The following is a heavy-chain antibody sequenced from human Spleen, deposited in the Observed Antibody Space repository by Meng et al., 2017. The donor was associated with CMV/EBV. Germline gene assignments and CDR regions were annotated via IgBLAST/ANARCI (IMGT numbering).Heavy chain of an antibody. CDR3: ARGMAPAARNIPYYFYY. Sequence: ASVKVSCKASGYTFSTYHMHWVRQAPGQGLEWMGVINPSGGSATYAQKLRGRVTVTRDTSTSTVYMELSSLRSEDTAVYYCARGMAPAARNIPYYFYYWGQGTLVTVSS. CDR2: INPSGGSA. CDR1: GYTFSTYH. D-gene: IGHD2-2*01. J-gene: IGHJ4*02. V-gene: IGHV1-46*01.